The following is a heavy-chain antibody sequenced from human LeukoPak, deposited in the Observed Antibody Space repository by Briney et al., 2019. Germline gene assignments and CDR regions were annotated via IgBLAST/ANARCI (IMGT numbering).Heavy chain of an antibody. D-gene: IGHD5-18*01. CDR3: ARKMRIQLWYNWFDP. CDR2: ISAYNGNT. V-gene: IGHV1-18*01. J-gene: IGHJ5*02. Sequence: ASVKVSCKASGYTFTSYGISWVRQAPGQGLEWMGWISAYNGNTNYAQKFQGRVTMTRNTSISTAYMELSSLRSEDTAVYYCARKMRIQLWYNWFDPWGQGTLVTVSS. CDR1: GYTFTSYG.